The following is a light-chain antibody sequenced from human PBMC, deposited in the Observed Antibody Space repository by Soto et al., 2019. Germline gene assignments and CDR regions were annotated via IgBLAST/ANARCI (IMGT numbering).Light chain of an antibody. Sequence: QSALAQPASVSGSPGQSITISCTGTNSDVGGYNYVSWYQQFPGKAPKLMMYEVSNRPSGVPDRFSGSKSGNTASLIISGLQADDEADYYCSSYTSTYTWVFGRGTKVTVL. CDR1: NSDVGGYNY. V-gene: IGLV2-14*01. CDR2: EVS. J-gene: IGLJ3*02. CDR3: SSYTSTYTWV.